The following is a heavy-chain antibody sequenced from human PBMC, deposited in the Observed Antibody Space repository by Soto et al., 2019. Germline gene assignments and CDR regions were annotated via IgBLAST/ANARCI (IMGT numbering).Heavy chain of an antibody. CDR1: GYTFTSYG. J-gene: IGHJ4*02. Sequence: QVHLVQSGAEVRKPGASVKVSCKGSGYTFTSYGIAWVRQAPGQGIEWMGWISAHNDNTNYAQKVQGRVTVTRDTTTSRAYMELRTLGSDDAAVYYGARGRYGDYWGQGALVTVSS. V-gene: IGHV1-18*01. CDR2: ISAHNDNT. CDR3: ARGRYGDY. D-gene: IGHD1-1*01.